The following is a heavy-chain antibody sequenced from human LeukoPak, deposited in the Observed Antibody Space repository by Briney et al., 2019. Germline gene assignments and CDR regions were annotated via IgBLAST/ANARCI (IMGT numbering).Heavy chain of an antibody. CDR2: IYTSGST. CDR3: ARASKHKFDY. V-gene: IGHV4-61*02. Sequence: SETLSLTCTVSGGSISSGSYYWSWIRQPAGKGLEWIGRIYTSGSTNYNPSLKSRVTISVDTSKNQFSLKLSSVTAADTAVYYCARASKHKFDYWGQGTLVTVSS. J-gene: IGHJ4*02. CDR1: GGSISSGSYY. D-gene: IGHD5/OR15-5a*01.